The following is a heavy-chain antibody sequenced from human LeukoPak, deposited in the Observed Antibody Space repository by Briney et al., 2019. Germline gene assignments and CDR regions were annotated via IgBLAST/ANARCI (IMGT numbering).Heavy chain of an antibody. D-gene: IGHD3-22*01. Sequence: TSETLSLTCTVSGGSISVYCWSWIRQPPGKGLEWIGYISYSGSTTYNPSLKSRVSISIDTSKNQFSLKLTSVTAADTAVYYCARRYYYDSSGYYAGYDYWGQGTLVTVSS. V-gene: IGHV4-59*08. CDR1: GGSISVYC. CDR2: ISYSGST. J-gene: IGHJ4*02. CDR3: ARRYYYDSSGYYAGYDY.